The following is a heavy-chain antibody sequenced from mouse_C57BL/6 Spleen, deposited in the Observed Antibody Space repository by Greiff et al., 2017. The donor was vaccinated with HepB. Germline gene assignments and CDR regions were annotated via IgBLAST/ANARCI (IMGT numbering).Heavy chain of an antibody. D-gene: IGHD4-1*01. Sequence: VQLQQSGAELVKPGASVKISCKASGYAFSSYWMNWVKQRPGKGLEWIGQIYPGDGDTNYNGKFKGKATLTADKSSSTAYMQLSSLTSEDSAVYFCARGGLTGTYFDYWGQGTTLTVSS. J-gene: IGHJ2*01. V-gene: IGHV1-80*01. CDR3: ARGGLTGTYFDY. CDR2: IYPGDGDT. CDR1: GYAFSSYW.